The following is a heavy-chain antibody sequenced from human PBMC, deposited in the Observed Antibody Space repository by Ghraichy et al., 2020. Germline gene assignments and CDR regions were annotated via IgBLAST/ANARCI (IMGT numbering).Heavy chain of an antibody. CDR1: GASISDHW. J-gene: IGHJ4*02. V-gene: IGHV4-4*02. D-gene: IGHD3/OR15-3a*01. CDR3: ASRHYTDFY. CDR2: IFHSGST. Sequence: SETLSLTCVVSGASISDHWWSWVRQPPGKGLEWVGEIFHSGSTNYNLSLKGRVTVSVDKSKNQFFLELRSVTAADTAVYYCASRHYTDFYWGQGTLVTVS.